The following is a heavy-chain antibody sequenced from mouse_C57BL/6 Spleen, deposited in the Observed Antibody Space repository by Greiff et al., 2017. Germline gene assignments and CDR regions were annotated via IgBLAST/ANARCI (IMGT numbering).Heavy chain of an antibody. D-gene: IGHD1-1*01. CDR1: GFTFSSYA. CDR3: TRVATTVVANWYFDV. J-gene: IGHJ1*03. Sequence: EVKLMESGEGLVKPGGSLKLSCAASGFTFSSYAMSWVRQTPEKRLEWVAYISSGGDYIYYADTVKGRFTISRDNARNTLYLQMSSLTSEDTAMYYCTRVATTVVANWYFDVWGTGTTVTVSS. V-gene: IGHV5-9-1*02. CDR2: ISSGGDYI.